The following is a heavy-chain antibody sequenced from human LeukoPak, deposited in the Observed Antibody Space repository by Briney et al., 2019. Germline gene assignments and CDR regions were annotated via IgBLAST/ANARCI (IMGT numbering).Heavy chain of an antibody. Sequence: PGGSLRLSCAASGFTFSSYEMNWVRQAPGKGLEWVSYISSSGDTIYADSVKGRFTISRDNAKNSLYLQMNSLRAEDTAVYYCARGGYCSSTICYLWNAFDMWGQGTMVTVSS. CDR3: ARGGYCSSTICYLWNAFDM. CDR1: GFTFSSYE. J-gene: IGHJ3*02. CDR2: ISSSGDTI. D-gene: IGHD2-2*01. V-gene: IGHV3-48*03.